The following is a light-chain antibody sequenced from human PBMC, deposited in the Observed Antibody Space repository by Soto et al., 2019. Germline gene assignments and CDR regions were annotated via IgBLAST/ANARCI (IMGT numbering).Light chain of an antibody. CDR3: QQYGSSGT. Sequence: EILLTKSPCTLSLSPGERATLSCRASQSVSNNYLAWYQQKPGHAPSLLIYGASNRATGIPDRFSGSGSGTDFTLTISRLEPEDFAVYYCQQYGSSGTFGQGTKVDIK. J-gene: IGKJ1*01. V-gene: IGKV3-20*01. CDR1: QSVSNNY. CDR2: GAS.